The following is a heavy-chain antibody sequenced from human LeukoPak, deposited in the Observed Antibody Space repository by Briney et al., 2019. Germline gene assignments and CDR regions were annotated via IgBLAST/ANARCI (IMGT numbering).Heavy chain of an antibody. Sequence: SETLSLTCTVSGGSISSSSYYWGWIRQPPGKGLEWIGSIYYSGSTYYNPSLKSRVTISVDTSKNQFSLKLSSVTAADTAVYYCAREMLAVVTPDYWGQGTLVTVSS. D-gene: IGHD4-23*01. V-gene: IGHV4-39*07. CDR3: AREMLAVVTPDY. CDR1: GGSISSSSYY. CDR2: IYYSGST. J-gene: IGHJ4*02.